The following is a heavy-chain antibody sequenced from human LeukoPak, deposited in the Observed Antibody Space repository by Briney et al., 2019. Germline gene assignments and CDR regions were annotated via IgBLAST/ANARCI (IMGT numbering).Heavy chain of an antibody. J-gene: IGHJ4*02. V-gene: IGHV3-64*01. CDR3: AGGPGY. CDR1: GFTFSNYA. Sequence: GGSLRLSCAASGFTFSNYAIHWVRQAQGKGLEYVSGISSNEVDTYYAKSVKGRFTVSRDNSKNTLYLQMDTLRAEDMAVYYCAGGPGYWGQGTLVTVSS. CDR2: ISSNEVDT.